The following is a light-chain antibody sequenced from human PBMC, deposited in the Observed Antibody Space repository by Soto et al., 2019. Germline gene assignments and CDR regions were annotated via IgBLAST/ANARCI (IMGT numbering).Light chain of an antibody. Sequence: EIVMTQSPATLSVSPGERATLSCRASQSVSTNLAWYQQKPGQAPRLLIYGASTRATGIPARFWGSGSGTEFTLTISSLLSEDFAVYYCQQYYSWPRTFGQGTKV. CDR1: QSVSTN. J-gene: IGKJ1*01. CDR2: GAS. CDR3: QQYYSWPRT. V-gene: IGKV3-15*01.